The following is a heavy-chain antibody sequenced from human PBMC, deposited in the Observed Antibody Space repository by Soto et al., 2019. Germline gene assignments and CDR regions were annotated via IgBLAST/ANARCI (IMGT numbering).Heavy chain of an antibody. CDR2: TYYRAKWYH. D-gene: IGHD6-13*01. CDR1: GDSVSSNSAA. CDR3: AREDSSWRVYYYGMDV. J-gene: IGHJ6*02. V-gene: IGHV6-1*01. Sequence: QVQLQQAGPGLVKPSQTLSLTCAISGDSVSSNSAAWNWIRQSPSRGREWLGRTYYRAKWYHDYAVSVKSRITITPDTSKNQFSLQLNSVTPEDTAVYYCAREDSSWRVYYYGMDVWGQGTTVTVSS.